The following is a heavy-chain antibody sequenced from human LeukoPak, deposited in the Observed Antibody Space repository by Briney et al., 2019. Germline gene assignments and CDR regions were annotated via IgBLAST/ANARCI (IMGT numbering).Heavy chain of an antibody. CDR1: GYTFTSYG. CDR2: ISAYNGNT. Sequence: ASVKVSCKASGYTFTSYGISWVRQAPGQGLEWMGWISAYNGNTNYAQKLQGRVTMTTDTSTSTAYMELRSLRSEDTAVYYCARDRVATIFGLTMFDYWGQGTLVTVSS. J-gene: IGHJ4*02. CDR3: ARDRVATIFGLTMFDY. V-gene: IGHV1-18*01. D-gene: IGHD5-12*01.